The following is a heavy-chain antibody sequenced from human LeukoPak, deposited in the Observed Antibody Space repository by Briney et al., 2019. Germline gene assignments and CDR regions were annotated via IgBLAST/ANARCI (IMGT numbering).Heavy chain of an antibody. V-gene: IGHV4-34*01. CDR1: GFTFSDYY. J-gene: IGHJ4*02. CDR3: ARGGVEGIAESEY. CDR2: INHSGST. D-gene: IGHD6-13*01. Sequence: PGGSLRLSCAASGFTFSDYYMTWVRQPPGKGLEWIGEINHSGSTNYNPSLKSRVTISVDTSMKQFSLKLSSVTAADTAVYYCARGGVEGIAESEYWGQGTLVTVSS.